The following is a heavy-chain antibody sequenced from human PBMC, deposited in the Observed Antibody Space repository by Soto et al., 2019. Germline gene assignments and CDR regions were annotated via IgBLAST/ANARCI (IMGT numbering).Heavy chain of an antibody. CDR1: GGSFSGYY. CDR3: ARGLNGGNATRHYYYYMDV. D-gene: IGHD2-15*01. Sequence: PSETLSLTCAVYGGSFSGYYWSWIRQPPGKGLEWIGEINRSGSTNYNPSLKSRVTISVDTSKNQFSLKLSSVTAADTAVYYCARGLNGGNATRHYYYYMDVWGKGTTVTVSS. V-gene: IGHV4-34*01. J-gene: IGHJ6*03. CDR2: INRSGST.